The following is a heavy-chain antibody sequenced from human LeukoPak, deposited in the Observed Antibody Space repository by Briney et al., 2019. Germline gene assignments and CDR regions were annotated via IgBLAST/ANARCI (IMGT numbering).Heavy chain of an antibody. CDR1: GGTFSSYA. Sequence: SVKVSCKASGGTFSSYAISWVRQAPGQGLEWMGGIIPIFGTANYAQKFQGRVTITADESTSTAYMELRSLRSDDTAVYYCARDRTAVAGIGFDYWGQGTLVTVSS. J-gene: IGHJ4*02. V-gene: IGHV1-69*13. CDR2: IIPIFGTA. CDR3: ARDRTAVAGIGFDY. D-gene: IGHD6-19*01.